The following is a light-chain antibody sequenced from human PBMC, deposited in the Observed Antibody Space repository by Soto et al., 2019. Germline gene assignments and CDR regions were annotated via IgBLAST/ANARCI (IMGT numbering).Light chain of an antibody. V-gene: IGKV1-39*01. CDR3: QQSYRSPYT. Sequence: IQLTQSPSSLSASVGDRVTLTCRASQSINIYLNWYQQKPGKAPTLLIYAASSLQSGVPSRFSGGGSRTAFTLTISSLQTEDFATYYCQQSYRSPYTFGQGTKLEI. J-gene: IGKJ2*01. CDR2: AAS. CDR1: QSINIY.